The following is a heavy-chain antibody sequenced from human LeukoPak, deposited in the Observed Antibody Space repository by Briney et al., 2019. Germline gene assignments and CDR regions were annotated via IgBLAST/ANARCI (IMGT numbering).Heavy chain of an antibody. V-gene: IGHV3-15*01. CDR2: IKSKTDGGTT. D-gene: IGHD1-26*01. CDR1: GFTFSNAW. J-gene: IGHJ4*02. CDR3: TTATGSYGPFLFDY. Sequence: GGSLRLSCAASGFTFSNAWMRWVRQAPGKGLEWVGRIKSKTDGGTTDYAAPVKGRFTISRDDSKNTLYLQMNSLKTEDTAVYYCTTATGSYGPFLFDYWGQGTLVTVSS.